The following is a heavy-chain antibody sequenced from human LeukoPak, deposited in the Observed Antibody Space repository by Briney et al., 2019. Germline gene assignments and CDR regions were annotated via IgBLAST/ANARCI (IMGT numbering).Heavy chain of an antibody. CDR1: GFTFSSYS. V-gene: IGHV3-21*01. J-gene: IGHJ4*02. CDR2: ISSSSSYI. Sequence: GGSLSLSCAASGFTFSSYSMNWVRQAPGKGLEWVSSISSSSSYIYYADSVKGRFTISRDNAKNSLYLQMNSLRAEDTAVYYCARIRYFDWQRAYYFDYWGQGTLVTVSS. D-gene: IGHD3-9*01. CDR3: ARIRYFDWQRAYYFDY.